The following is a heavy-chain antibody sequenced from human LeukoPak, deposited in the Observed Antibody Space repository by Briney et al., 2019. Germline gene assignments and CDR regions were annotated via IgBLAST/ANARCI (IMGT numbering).Heavy chain of an antibody. CDR3: ARGSGVSYFDF. V-gene: IGHV3-23*01. CDR2: ISANGDAT. D-gene: IGHD5/OR15-5a*01. Sequence: GGSLRLSCAASGFIFSTYVLTWVRQAPRKGLEWVSAISANGDATYSADSVRGRFTISRDNSKNTVYLQVGSLRAEDTAVYYCARGSGVSYFDFWGQGALVTVSS. CDR1: GFIFSTYV. J-gene: IGHJ4*02.